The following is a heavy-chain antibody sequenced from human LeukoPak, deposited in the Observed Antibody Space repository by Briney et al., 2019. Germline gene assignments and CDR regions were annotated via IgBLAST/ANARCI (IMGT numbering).Heavy chain of an antibody. CDR2: IYHSGST. Sequence: PSETLSLTCTVSGYSISSGYYWGWIRQPPGKGLEWIGSIYHSGSTYYNPSLKSRVTISVDTSKNQFSLKLSSVTAADTAVYYCASVGSSGWYRGYWGQGTLVTVSS. V-gene: IGHV4-38-2*02. D-gene: IGHD6-19*01. CDR1: GYSISSGYY. J-gene: IGHJ4*02. CDR3: ASVGSSGWYRGY.